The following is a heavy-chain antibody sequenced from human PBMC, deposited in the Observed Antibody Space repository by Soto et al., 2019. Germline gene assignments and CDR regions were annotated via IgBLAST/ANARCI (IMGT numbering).Heavy chain of an antibody. CDR2: IDYSGST. D-gene: IGHD2-2*02. J-gene: IGHJ6*02. Sequence: QVQLQESGPGLVKPSQTLSLTCTVSGGSINNGDYYWSWVRQPPGKGLEWIGYIDYSGSTYYNPSLKSRVTISTDTFKNQFALELSAVTAAATAVYYCARECSSTSCYTPQFGYCYTIDVWGQGTTVTVS. CDR1: GGSINNGDYY. V-gene: IGHV4-30-4*08. CDR3: ARECSSTSCYTPQFGYCYTIDV.